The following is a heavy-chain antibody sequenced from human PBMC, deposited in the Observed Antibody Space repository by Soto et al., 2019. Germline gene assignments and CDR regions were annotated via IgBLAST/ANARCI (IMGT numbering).Heavy chain of an antibody. CDR1: GGSLRGYS. V-gene: IGHV4-59*01. CDR2: VYSGGGT. D-gene: IGHD5-12*01. J-gene: IGHJ3*02. Sequence: SETLSLTCTVSGGSLRGYSWSWIRQSPGKGLEWIGYVYSGGGTNYSPSFMGRVTISVDTTDNQFSLKLNSVTAADTAVYYCAGASTWHPGAFDIWGQATTVTVSS. CDR3: AGASTWHPGAFDI.